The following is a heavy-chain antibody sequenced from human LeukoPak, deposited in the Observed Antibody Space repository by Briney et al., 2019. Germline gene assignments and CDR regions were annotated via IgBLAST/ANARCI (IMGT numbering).Heavy chain of an antibody. CDR3: ARLSSWDFWSGYQYYFDY. CDR1: GGSISSYY. V-gene: IGHV4-59*08. CDR2: IYYSGST. D-gene: IGHD3-3*01. Sequence: SETLSLTCTVSGGSISSYYWSWIRQPPGKGLEWIGYIYYSGSTNYNPSLKSRVTISVDTSKNQFSLKLSSVTAADTAVYYCARLSSWDFWSGYQYYFDYRGQGTLVTVSS. J-gene: IGHJ4*02.